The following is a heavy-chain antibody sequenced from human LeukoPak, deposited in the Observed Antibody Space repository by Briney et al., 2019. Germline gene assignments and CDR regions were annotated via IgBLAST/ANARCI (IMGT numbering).Heavy chain of an antibody. D-gene: IGHD6-13*01. Sequence: SETLSLTCTVSGGSISSYYWSWIRQPPGKGLEWIGYIYYSGSTNYNPSLKSRVTISVDTSKNQFSLKLSSVTAADTAVYYCARGRGSSWYRYFDYGGQGTLVTVSS. CDR2: IYYSGST. CDR1: GGSISSYY. CDR3: ARGRGSSWYRYFDY. J-gene: IGHJ4*02. V-gene: IGHV4-59*01.